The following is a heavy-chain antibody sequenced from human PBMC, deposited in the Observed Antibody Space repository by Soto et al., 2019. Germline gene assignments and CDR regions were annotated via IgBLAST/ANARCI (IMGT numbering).Heavy chain of an antibody. CDR3: ASTIAGLRYFDWLQTNFDY. CDR2: IYYSGST. J-gene: IGHJ4*02. V-gene: IGHV4-30-4*01. D-gene: IGHD3-9*01. Sequence: SETLSLTCPVSGGSLSSGDYYWSWIHQPPGKGLEWIGYIYYSGSTYYNPSLKSRVTISVDTSKNQFSLKLSSVTAADTAVYYCASTIAGLRYFDWLQTNFDYWGQGTLVTVSS. CDR1: GGSLSSGDYY.